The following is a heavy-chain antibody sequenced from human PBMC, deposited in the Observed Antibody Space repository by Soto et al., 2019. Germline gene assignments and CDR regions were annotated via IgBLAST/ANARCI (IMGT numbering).Heavy chain of an antibody. J-gene: IGHJ3*01. CDR3: ARLRRRDGYHPDASDV. CDR2: IYPGDSDT. Sequence: GESLKISCKGSGYSFNSNWIGWVRQMPGKGLEWMGIIYPGDSDTRYSPSFLGQVTISADKSINTAYVQWSSLKASDTAMYYCARLRRRDGYHPDASDVWGQGTVVTVSS. CDR1: GYSFNSNW. V-gene: IGHV5-51*01. D-gene: IGHD5-12*01.